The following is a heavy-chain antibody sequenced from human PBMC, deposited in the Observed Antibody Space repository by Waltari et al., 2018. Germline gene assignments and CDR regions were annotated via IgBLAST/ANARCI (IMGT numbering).Heavy chain of an antibody. CDR2: INHSGNT. V-gene: IGHV4-34*01. CDR3: ARVGYSSSSVNSLDH. J-gene: IGHJ4*02. CDR1: GGALSDNY. Sequence: QVQLQQWGTGLLKPSETLSLTCAVYGGALSDNYWIWIRQPPGKGLEWIGEINHSGNTNYYSSLKRRFTISTHTSIKQFSLKLSSVTASETSVYYCARVGYSSSSVNSLDHWGQGTLVTVSS. D-gene: IGHD6-6*01.